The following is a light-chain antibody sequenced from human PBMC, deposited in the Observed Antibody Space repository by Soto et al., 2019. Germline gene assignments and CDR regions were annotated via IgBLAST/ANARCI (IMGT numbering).Light chain of an antibody. CDR2: GAS. J-gene: IGKJ2*01. CDR1: QSISSNY. V-gene: IGKV3-20*01. CDR3: QQYGSSPPTYT. Sequence: EIVLTQSPGTLSLSPGERATLSCRASQSISSNYLAWYQQKPGQAPSLLIYGASTRATGIPDRFSGSGSGTDFTLTINRLEPEDFAVYYCQQYGSSPPTYTFGQGTKLDIK.